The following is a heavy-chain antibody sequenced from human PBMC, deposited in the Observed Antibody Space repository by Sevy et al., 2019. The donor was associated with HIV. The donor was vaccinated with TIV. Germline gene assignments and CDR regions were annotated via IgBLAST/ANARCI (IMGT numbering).Heavy chain of an antibody. CDR1: GFTFSNAW. D-gene: IGHD5-18*01. CDR3: TTDGGGYNYGYSFDY. V-gene: IGHV3-15*07. J-gene: IGHJ4*02. CDR2: IKSKTDGGTT. Sequence: GGSLRLSCAASGFTFSNAWMNWVRQAPGKGLEWVGRIKSKTDGGTTDYAAPVKGRLTISRDDSKNTLYLQMNSLKTEDTDVYYCTTDGGGYNYGYSFDYWGQGTLVTVSS.